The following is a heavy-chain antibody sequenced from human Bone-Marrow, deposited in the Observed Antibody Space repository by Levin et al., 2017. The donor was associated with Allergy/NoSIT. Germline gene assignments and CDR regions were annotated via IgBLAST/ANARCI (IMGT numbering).Heavy chain of an antibody. CDR1: GFTFSGYA. Sequence: GESLKISCAASGFTFSGYAMSWVRQAPGKGLEWVSAISISGGSTYYADSVKGRFTISRDNSKNTLYLQMSSLRAEDTAIYYCAKYSSTWYYFDCWGQGTLVTVSS. V-gene: IGHV3-23*01. J-gene: IGHJ4*02. CDR3: AKYSSTWYYFDC. D-gene: IGHD6-13*01. CDR2: ISISGGST.